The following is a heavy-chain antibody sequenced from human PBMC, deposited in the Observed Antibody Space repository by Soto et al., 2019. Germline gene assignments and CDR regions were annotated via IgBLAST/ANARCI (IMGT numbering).Heavy chain of an antibody. J-gene: IGHJ4*02. CDR2: ISYDGSNK. D-gene: IGHD2-2*01. CDR3: ARDAGGFMPVDY. Sequence: PGESLKISCAASEFTFSTYGMHWVRQAPGKGLEWVAVISYDGSNKYYADSVKGRFTISRDNSKNTLYLQINSLRVEDTAVYFCARDAGGFMPVDYWGQGTLVTVSS. CDR1: EFTFSTYG. V-gene: IGHV3-30*03.